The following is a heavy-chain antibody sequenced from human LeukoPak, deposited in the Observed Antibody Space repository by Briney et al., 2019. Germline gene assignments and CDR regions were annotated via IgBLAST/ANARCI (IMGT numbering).Heavy chain of an antibody. D-gene: IGHD4-23*01. CDR1: GGSISGDY. V-gene: IGHV4-59*01. CDR3: ASLQGNSTAVFDY. J-gene: IGHJ4*02. Sequence: WETLSLSCAVSGGSISGDYWSWIRQPPGKGLEWVAYIYYTGATNHNPSLKSRVTISVDTSKNQFSLRLNSVNAADTAVYYCASLQGNSTAVFDYWGQGTLVSVSS. CDR2: IYYTGAT.